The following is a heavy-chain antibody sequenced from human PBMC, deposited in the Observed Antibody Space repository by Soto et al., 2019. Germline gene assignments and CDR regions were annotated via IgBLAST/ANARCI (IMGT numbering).Heavy chain of an antibody. J-gene: IGHJ4*02. CDR2: ISWNSGSI. D-gene: IGHD4-4*01. CDR1: GFTFDDYA. V-gene: IGHV3-9*01. Sequence: GGSLRLSCAASGFTFDDYAMHWVRQAPGKGLEWVSGISWNSGSIGYADSVKGRFTISRDNAKNSLYLQMNSLRAEDTALYYCAKGKLPPVTGSFDYWGQGTLVTVSS. CDR3: AKGKLPPVTGSFDY.